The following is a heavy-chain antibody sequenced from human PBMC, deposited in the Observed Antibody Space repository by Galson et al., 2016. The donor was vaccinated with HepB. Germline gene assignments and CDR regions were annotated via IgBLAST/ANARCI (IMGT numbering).Heavy chain of an antibody. V-gene: IGHV3-30*18. CDR2: LSYDGVNV. J-gene: IGHJ5*02. CDR1: GLMFNSYG. Sequence: SLRLSCAASGLMFNSYGMHWVRQAPGKGLEWIAFLSYDGVNVFYADSVKGRFTSSRDNSKNTLYLQMNSLRAEDTAVYYCTKDQLRYCGGDCYPGYNWFDPWGQGTLVTVSS. D-gene: IGHD2-21*02. CDR3: TKDQLRYCGGDCYPGYNWFDP.